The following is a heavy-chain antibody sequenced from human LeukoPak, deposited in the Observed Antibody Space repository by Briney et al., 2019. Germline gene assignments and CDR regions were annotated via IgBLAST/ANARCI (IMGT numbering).Heavy chain of an antibody. CDR3: ARDRGSLYGDYDSYYYGMDV. Sequence: PGRSLRLSCAASGLTSSNYAMHWVRQAPGKGLEWVAAVWSDGSNKYYGDSVKGRFTISRDNAKNSLYLQMNSLRAEDTAVYYCARDRGSLYGDYDSYYYGMDVWGQGTTVTVSS. CDR2: VWSDGSNK. J-gene: IGHJ6*02. V-gene: IGHV3-33*01. CDR1: GLTSSNYA. D-gene: IGHD4-17*01.